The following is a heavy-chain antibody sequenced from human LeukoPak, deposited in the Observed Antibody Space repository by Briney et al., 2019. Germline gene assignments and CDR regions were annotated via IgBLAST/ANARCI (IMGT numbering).Heavy chain of an antibody. CDR3: ARARIAEAGRGFSY. CDR2: INPNSGGT. V-gene: IGHV1-2*02. J-gene: IGHJ4*02. CDR1: GYTFTGYY. D-gene: IGHD6-19*01. Sequence: ASVKVSCKASGYTFTGYYMHWVRQAPGQGLEWMGWINPNSGGTNYAQKFQGRVTMTRDTSISTAYMELSRLRSDDTAVYYCARARIAEAGRGFSYWGQGTLVTVSS.